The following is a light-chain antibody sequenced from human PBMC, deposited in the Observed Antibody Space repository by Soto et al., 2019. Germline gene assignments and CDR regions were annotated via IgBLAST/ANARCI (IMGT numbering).Light chain of an antibody. CDR2: KAS. CDR3: QQYERYST. Sequence: DYQVTQSPSTLSASVGDRVTITCRASQNIYNWLAWYQQKPGIAPKLLIHKASTLESGVPSRFSGSGYGTEFALTISGLQPEGSATYHCQQYERYSTFGQGAKVDIK. CDR1: QNIYNW. V-gene: IGKV1-5*03. J-gene: IGKJ1*01.